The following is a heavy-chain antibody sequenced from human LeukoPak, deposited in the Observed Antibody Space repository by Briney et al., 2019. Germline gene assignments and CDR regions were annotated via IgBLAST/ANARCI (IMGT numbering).Heavy chain of an antibody. J-gene: IGHJ1*01. V-gene: IGHV3-49*04. CDR3: TFDYGGNTGYFQH. CDR2: IRSKAYGGTT. CDR1: GFTFGHYA. D-gene: IGHD4-23*01. Sequence: GGSLTLSCTASGFTFGHYAMSWVRQAPAPGLEWVGFIRSKAYGGTTEYAASVKGRFTISRDDSKSIAYLLMNSLKTEDTAVYYCTFDYGGNTGYFQHWGQGTLVTVSS.